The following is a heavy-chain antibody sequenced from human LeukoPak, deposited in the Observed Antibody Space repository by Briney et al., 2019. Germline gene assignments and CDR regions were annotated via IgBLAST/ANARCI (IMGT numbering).Heavy chain of an antibody. CDR1: GFTFSSYE. Sequence: PGGSLRLSCAASGFTFSSYEMNWVRQAPGKGLEWVSYISSSGSTIYYADSVKGRFTISRDNAKNSLYLQMNSLRAEDTAVYYCARDFGARMGFGELYIWGQGTLVTVSS. J-gene: IGHJ4*02. D-gene: IGHD3-10*01. CDR3: ARDFGARMGFGELYI. V-gene: IGHV3-48*03. CDR2: ISSSGSTI.